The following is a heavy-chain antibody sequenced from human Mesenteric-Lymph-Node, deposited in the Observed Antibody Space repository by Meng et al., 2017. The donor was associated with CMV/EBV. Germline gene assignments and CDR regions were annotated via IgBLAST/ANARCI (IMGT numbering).Heavy chain of an antibody. CDR2: IYDSGST. CDR3: ARMYYDNSGYYYLDY. J-gene: IGHJ4*02. CDR1: GGSIRFYY. V-gene: IGHV4-59*01. D-gene: IGHD3-22*01. Sequence: SETLSLTCSVSGGSIRFYYWNWIRQPPGQGLEWIGYIYDSGSTNYNPSLKSRVTISVDTSKNQFSLKVRSMSAADTAVYYCARMYYDNSGYYYLDYWGQGTLVTVSS.